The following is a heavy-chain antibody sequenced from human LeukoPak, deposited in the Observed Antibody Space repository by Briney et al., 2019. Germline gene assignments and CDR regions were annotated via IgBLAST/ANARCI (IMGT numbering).Heavy chain of an antibody. CDR1: GFTFSTYA. V-gene: IGHV3-33*01. CDR2: IWYDGSNK. Sequence: PGRSLRLSCAASGFTFSTYAMYWVRQAPGKGLEWVTVIWYDGSNKYYADSVKGRFTISRDNSKNTLYLQMNSLRADETAVYYCARGSYCSGGRCPGAFDIWGQGTMVTVSS. D-gene: IGHD2-15*01. CDR3: ARGSYCSGGRCPGAFDI. J-gene: IGHJ3*02.